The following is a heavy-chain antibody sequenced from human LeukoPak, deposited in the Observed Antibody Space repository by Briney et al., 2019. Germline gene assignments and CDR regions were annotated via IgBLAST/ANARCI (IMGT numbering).Heavy chain of an antibody. D-gene: IGHD1-20*01. CDR3: GRVFYSTNWNLFDP. J-gene: IGHJ5*02. CDR1: GGSIGSYY. Sequence: SETLSLTCTVSGGSIGSYYWSWIRQPPGKGLEWIGYISYSGSTNYNPSLNSRVTISVDTSKNQFSLKLTSVTAADTAVYYCGRVFYSTNWNLFDPWGQGTLVTVSS. V-gene: IGHV4-59*01. CDR2: ISYSGST.